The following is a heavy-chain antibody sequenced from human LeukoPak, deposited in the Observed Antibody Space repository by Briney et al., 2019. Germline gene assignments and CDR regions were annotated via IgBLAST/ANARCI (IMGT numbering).Heavy chain of an antibody. V-gene: IGHV1-2*02. CDR3: ARDGGLDY. Sequence: ASVKVSCKASGYTFTSYYIHWVRQAPGQGPEWMGWINPNTGDSNYAQKFQGRVTLTRDTSISTVYMELRGLISDDTAVYYCARDGGLDYWGQGTPVTVSS. CDR1: GYTFTSYY. D-gene: IGHD2-15*01. J-gene: IGHJ4*02. CDR2: INPNTGDS.